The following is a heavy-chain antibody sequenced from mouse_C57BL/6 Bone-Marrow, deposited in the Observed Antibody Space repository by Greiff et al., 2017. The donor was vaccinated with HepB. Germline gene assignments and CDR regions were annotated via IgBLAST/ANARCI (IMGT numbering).Heavy chain of an antibody. CDR3: ARRDYDRFAY. D-gene: IGHD2-4*01. V-gene: IGHV5-17*01. Sequence: EVKLVESGGGLVKPGGSLKLSCAASGFTFSDYGMHWVRQAPEKGLEWVAYISSGSSTIYYADTVKGRFTISRDNAKNTLFLQMTSLRSEDTAMYYCARRDYDRFAYWGQGTLVTVSA. J-gene: IGHJ3*01. CDR1: GFTFSDYG. CDR2: ISSGSSTI.